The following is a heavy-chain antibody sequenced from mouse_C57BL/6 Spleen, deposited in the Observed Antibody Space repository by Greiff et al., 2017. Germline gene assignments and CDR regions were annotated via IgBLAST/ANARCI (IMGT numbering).Heavy chain of an antibody. J-gene: IGHJ1*03. CDR2: IDPSDSYT. Sequence: VQLQQPGAELVKPGASVKLSCKASGYTFTSYWMQWVKQRPGQGLEWIGEIDPSDSYTNYNQKFKGKATLTVDTSSSTAYMQLSSLTSEACAVYYCARGYGNHWYFDVWGTGTTVTVSS. CDR1: GYTFTSYW. V-gene: IGHV1-50*01. D-gene: IGHD2-1*01. CDR3: ARGYGNHWYFDV.